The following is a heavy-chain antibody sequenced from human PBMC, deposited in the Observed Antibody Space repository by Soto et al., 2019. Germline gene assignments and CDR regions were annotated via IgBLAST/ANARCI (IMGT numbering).Heavy chain of an antibody. D-gene: IGHD3-22*01. J-gene: IGHJ3*02. V-gene: IGHV1-69*01. Sequence: QVQLVQSGAEVKKPGSSVKVSCKASGGTFSSYAISWVRQAPGQGLEWMGGIIAIFGTANYAQKFQGRVTITADESTSTAYMELSSLRSEDTAVYYCARDRDYYDSSGPSADAFDIWGQGTMVTVSS. CDR1: GGTFSSYA. CDR2: IIAIFGTA. CDR3: ARDRDYYDSSGPSADAFDI.